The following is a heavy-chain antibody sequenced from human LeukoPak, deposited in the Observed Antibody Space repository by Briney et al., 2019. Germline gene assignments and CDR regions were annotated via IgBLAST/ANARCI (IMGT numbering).Heavy chain of an antibody. CDR3: ARLGRDGYNLNY. D-gene: IGHD5-24*01. CDR2: IIPIFGTA. V-gene: IGHV1-69*01. J-gene: IGHJ4*02. CDR1: GGTFSSYA. Sequence: GSSVEVSCKASGGTFSSYAISWVRQAPGQGLEWMGGIIPIFGTANYAQKFQGRVTITADESTSTAYMELSSLRSEDTAVYYCARLGRDGYNLNYWGQGTLVTVSS.